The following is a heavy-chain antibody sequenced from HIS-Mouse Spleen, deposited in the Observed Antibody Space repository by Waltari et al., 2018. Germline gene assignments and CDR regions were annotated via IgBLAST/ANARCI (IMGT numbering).Heavy chain of an antibody. D-gene: IGHD6-13*01. V-gene: IGHV4-39*07. Sequence: QLQLQESGPGLVKPSETLSLTCTVSGGSISSSSYYWGWIRQPPGKGLERIGSIYYSGSTYYNPSLKSRFTISVDTSKNQFSLKLSSVTAADTAVYYCAREIPYSSSWYDWYFDLWGRGTLVTVSS. CDR1: GGSISSSSYY. J-gene: IGHJ2*01. CDR2: IYYSGST. CDR3: AREIPYSSSWYDWYFDL.